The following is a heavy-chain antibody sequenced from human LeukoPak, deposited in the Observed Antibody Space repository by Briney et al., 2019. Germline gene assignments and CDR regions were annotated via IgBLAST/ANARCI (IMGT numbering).Heavy chain of an antibody. CDR2: ISPDGTSK. V-gene: IGHV3-74*01. D-gene: IGHD1-26*01. CDR1: GFTFRSYW. J-gene: IGHJ4*02. CDR3: ARADGSHYGLKDY. Sequence: GGSLRLSCAASGFTFRSYWMHWVRQAPGKGLVGVSRISPDGTSKSYADSVKGRFTISRDNAKNTLSLQMNSLRAEDTGLYYCARADGSHYGLKDYWGQGTLVTVSS.